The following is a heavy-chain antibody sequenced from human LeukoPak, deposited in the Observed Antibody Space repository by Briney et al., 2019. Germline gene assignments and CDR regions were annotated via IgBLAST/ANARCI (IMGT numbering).Heavy chain of an antibody. V-gene: IGHV1-18*04. CDR2: ISGYNDNT. J-gene: IGHJ4*02. CDR3: ATPETYGSGTLGY. D-gene: IGHD3-10*01. CDR1: GYTFTSYY. Sequence: ASVKVSCKASGYTFTSYYMHWVRQAPGQGLEWMGWISGYNDNTKYYAQKLQGRVTMTTDTSTNTAYMELRSLRSDDTAVYYCATPETYGSGTLGYWGQGTLVTVSS.